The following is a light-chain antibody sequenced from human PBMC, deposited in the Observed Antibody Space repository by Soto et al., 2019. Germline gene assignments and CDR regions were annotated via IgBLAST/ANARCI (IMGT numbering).Light chain of an antibody. Sequence: EIVLTQSPGTLSLSPGERATLSCRASQSISSTHLAWYQHKPGQAPRLLIYGSSTRATGVPDRFSGSGSGTDFTLTITGLEPEDFAVYYCQLYGTSPPRYIFGQGTMVEIK. V-gene: IGKV3-20*01. CDR1: QSISSTH. CDR2: GSS. J-gene: IGKJ2*01. CDR3: QLYGTSPPRYI.